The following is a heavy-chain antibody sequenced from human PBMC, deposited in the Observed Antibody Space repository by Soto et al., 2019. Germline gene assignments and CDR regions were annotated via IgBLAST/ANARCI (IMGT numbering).Heavy chain of an antibody. CDR2: IYYSGTS. D-gene: IGHD2-8*01. CDR1: GGSISDDTYY. J-gene: IGHJ5*02. Sequence: SETLSLTCTVSGGSISDDTYYWGWIRQPPGKGLEWIGSIYYSGTSSYNPSLESRVTMSVDTSKKQLSLRLRSVTTTDTAVYYCARLHCTNPGCVPPDPWGHGTLVTVSS. CDR3: ARLHCTNPGCVPPDP. V-gene: IGHV4-39*01.